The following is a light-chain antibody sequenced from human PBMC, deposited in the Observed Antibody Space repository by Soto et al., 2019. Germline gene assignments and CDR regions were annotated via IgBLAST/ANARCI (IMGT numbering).Light chain of an antibody. V-gene: IGLV2-8*01. J-gene: IGLJ2*01. CDR3: SSYAGSNNYVV. CDR1: SSDVGGYNY. Sequence: QSALTQPPSASGSPGQSVTISCTGTSSDVGGYNYVSWYQQHPGKAPKLMIYEVSKRPSGVPDRFSGSKSGNTASLTVSGVQDEDEADDYCSSYAGSNNYVVFGGGTQVTVL. CDR2: EVS.